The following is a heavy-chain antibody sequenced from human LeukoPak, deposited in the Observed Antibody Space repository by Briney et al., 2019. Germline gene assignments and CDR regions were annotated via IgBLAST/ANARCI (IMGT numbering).Heavy chain of an antibody. CDR2: ISISGSTI. CDR3: ARRSRRGYSSGWTFDY. J-gene: IGHJ4*02. V-gene: IGHV3-48*03. CDR1: GFTFSSYE. D-gene: IGHD6-19*01. Sequence: GGSLRLSCAASGFTFSSYEMNWARQPAGKGLEWVSYISISGSTIYYAYSVKGRFTISRDNAKNSLYLQMNSLRAEDTAVYYCARRSRRGYSSGWTFDYWGQGTLVTVSS.